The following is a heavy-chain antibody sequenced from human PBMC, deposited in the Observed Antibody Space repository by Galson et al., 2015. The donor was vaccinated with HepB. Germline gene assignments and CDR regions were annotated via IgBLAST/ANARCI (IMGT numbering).Heavy chain of an antibody. Sequence: QSGAEVKKPGESLKISCKGSGYSFTSYWIGWVRQMPGKGLEWMGIIYPGDSDTRYSPSFQGQVTISADKSISTAYLQWSSLKASDTAMYYCARHEGLDMIAIQLPRRAPGWFDYWGQGTLVTVSS. V-gene: IGHV5-51*01. D-gene: IGHD3-22*01. J-gene: IGHJ4*02. CDR3: ARHEGLDMIAIQLPRRAPGWFDY. CDR1: GYSFTSYW. CDR2: IYPGDSDT.